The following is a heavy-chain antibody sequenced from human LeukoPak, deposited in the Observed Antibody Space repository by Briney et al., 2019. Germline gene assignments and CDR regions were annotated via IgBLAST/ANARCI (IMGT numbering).Heavy chain of an antibody. D-gene: IGHD6-19*01. CDR2: IRQDGSDK. V-gene: IGHV3-7*01. CDR1: GFTFSSYW. Sequence: GGSLRLSCVASGFTFSSYWMTWVRQAPGKGLEWVANIRQDGSDKYYVDSVKGRFTISRDNSKNTLYLQMNGLRAEDTAVYYCAKRGGSSGWRHYYYYYYMDVWGKGTTVTISS. J-gene: IGHJ6*03. CDR3: AKRGGSSGWRHYYYYYYMDV.